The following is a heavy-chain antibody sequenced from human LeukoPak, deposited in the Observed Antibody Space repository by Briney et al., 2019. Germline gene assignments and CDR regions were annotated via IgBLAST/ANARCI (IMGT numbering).Heavy chain of an antibody. Sequence: SETLSLTCTVSGGSISSYYWSWIRQPPEKGLEWIGYRYYSGSTNYNPSLKSRVTISVDTSKNQFSLKLSSVTAADTAVYYCASFTGGSGSYYSPLSWGQGTLVTVSS. CDR1: GGSISSYY. V-gene: IGHV4-59*12. CDR3: ASFTGGSGSYYSPLS. CDR2: RYYSGST. J-gene: IGHJ5*02. D-gene: IGHD3-10*01.